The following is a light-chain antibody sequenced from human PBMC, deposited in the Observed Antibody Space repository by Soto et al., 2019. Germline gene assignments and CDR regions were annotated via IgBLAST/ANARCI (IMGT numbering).Light chain of an antibody. CDR2: TAS. J-gene: IGKJ1*01. V-gene: IGKV1-5*03. Sequence: DIQMTQSPSTLSASVGDRVTITCRASQSISSWLAWYQQKPGKAPKLLIYTASSLESGVPSRFSSSASGTEFTLTISSLQPDDFATYYCQQYNSYWTFGQGTKVDIK. CDR1: QSISSW. CDR3: QQYNSYWT.